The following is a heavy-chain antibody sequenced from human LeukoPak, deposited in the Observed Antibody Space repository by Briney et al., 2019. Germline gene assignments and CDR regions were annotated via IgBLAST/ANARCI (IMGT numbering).Heavy chain of an antibody. CDR2: IYYSGST. V-gene: IGHV4-59*01. Sequence: SETLSLSCTVSGGSISSYYWSWIRQPPGKGVEWIGYIYYSGSTNYNPSLKSRVTISVDTSKNQFSLKLSSVTAADTAVYYCARRGLNGLLDYWGQGTLVTVSS. CDR1: GGSISSYY. J-gene: IGHJ4*02. D-gene: IGHD4-17*01. CDR3: ARRGLNGLLDY.